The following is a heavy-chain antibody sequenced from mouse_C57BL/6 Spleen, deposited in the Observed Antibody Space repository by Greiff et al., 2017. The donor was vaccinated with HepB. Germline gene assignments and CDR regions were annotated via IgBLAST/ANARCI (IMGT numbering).Heavy chain of an antibody. Sequence: QVQLQQSGAELVRPGASVTLSCKASGYTFTDYEMHWVKQTPVHGLAWIGAIDPETGGTAYNQKFKGKAILTADKSSSTAYMELRSLTSEDSAVYYCTRTGMDYWGQGTSVTVSS. CDR3: TRTGMDY. V-gene: IGHV1-15*01. CDR2: IDPETGGT. J-gene: IGHJ4*01. CDR1: GYTFTDYE.